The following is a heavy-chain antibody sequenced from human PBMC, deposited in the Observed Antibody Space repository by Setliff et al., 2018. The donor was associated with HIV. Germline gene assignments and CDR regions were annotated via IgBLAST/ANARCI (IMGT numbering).Heavy chain of an antibody. D-gene: IGHD1-26*01. CDR3: ARDVGGVHMATNFDF. J-gene: IGHJ4*02. Sequence: ASETLSLTCTVSGGSISSSSNYWGWIRQPPGKGLEWIGNIYYSGSTYYNPSLKSRVTVSVDMSKNQFSLRLTSVTAADTAVYYCARDVGGVHMATNFDFWGQGTLVTVSS. V-gene: IGHV4-39*02. CDR1: GGSISSSSNY. CDR2: IYYSGST.